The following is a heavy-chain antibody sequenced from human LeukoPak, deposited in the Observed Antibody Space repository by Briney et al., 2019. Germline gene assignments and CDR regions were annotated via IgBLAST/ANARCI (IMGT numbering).Heavy chain of an antibody. V-gene: IGHV1-69*13. Sequence: ASVKVSCKASGGTFSSYAISWVRQAPGQGLEWMGGIIPIFGTANYAQKFQGRVTITADESTSTAYMELSSLRSEDTAVYYCARAPGYSSSWANWFDPWGQGTLVTVSS. CDR1: GGTFSSYA. J-gene: IGHJ5*02. CDR3: ARAPGYSSSWANWFDP. D-gene: IGHD6-13*01. CDR2: IIPIFGTA.